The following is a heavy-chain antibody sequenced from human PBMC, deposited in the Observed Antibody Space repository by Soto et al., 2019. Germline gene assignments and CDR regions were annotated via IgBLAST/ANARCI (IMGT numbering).Heavy chain of an antibody. D-gene: IGHD5-18*01. CDR2: INHSGST. V-gene: IGHV4-34*01. Sequence: SETLSLTCAVYGGSFSGYYWSWIRQPPGKGLEWIGEINHSGSTNYNPSLKSRVTISVDTSKNQFSLKLSSVTAADTAVYYCARRLNTAMVLDYWGQGTLVTVSS. J-gene: IGHJ4*02. CDR1: GGSFSGYY. CDR3: ARRLNTAMVLDY.